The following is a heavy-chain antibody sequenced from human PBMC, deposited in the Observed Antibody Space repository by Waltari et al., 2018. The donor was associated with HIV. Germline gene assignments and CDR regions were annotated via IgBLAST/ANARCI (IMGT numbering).Heavy chain of an antibody. CDR2: FDPEDGET. CDR3: ATSGRGYSPPYFDY. D-gene: IGHD3-22*01. V-gene: IGHV1-24*01. CDR1: GYPLTELS. J-gene: IGHJ4*02. Sequence: QVQLVQSGAEVKKPGASVKVSCKVSGYPLTELSLHWDRQATGKGLGWLGGFDPEDGETIDAQKFQGRGTMTEDTSTDTAYMELSSLRSEDTAVYYCATSGRGYSPPYFDYWGQGTLVTVSS.